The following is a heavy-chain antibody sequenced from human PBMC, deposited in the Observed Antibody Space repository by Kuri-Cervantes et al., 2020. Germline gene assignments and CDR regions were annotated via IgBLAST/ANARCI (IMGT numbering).Heavy chain of an antibody. J-gene: IGHJ4*02. D-gene: IGHD2/OR15-2a*01. CDR1: GFSFSSNW. CDR2: INPDGGYK. CDR3: HFEAH. V-gene: IGHV3-74*01. Sequence: GGSLRLSCAASGFSFSSNWIHWVRQVPGKGLMFVSRINPDGGYKLYADSVKGRFIISRDNAKNTVFLQMNSLRDEDTAVYYCHFEAHCGQGVLVTVSS.